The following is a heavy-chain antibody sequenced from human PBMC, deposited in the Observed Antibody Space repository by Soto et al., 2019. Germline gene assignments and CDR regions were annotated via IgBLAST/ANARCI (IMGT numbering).Heavy chain of an antibody. Sequence: ASETLSLTCTVSGVSISSGGYYWSWIRQPPGKGLEWIGEINHSGNTNYNPSLKSRVTISVDTSKNQFSLKLSSVTAADTAVYYCARHNYDGSGYYYYYYGMDVWGQGTTVTVSS. D-gene: IGHD3-22*01. CDR3: ARHNYDGSGYYYYYYGMDV. V-gene: IGHV4-39*01. CDR1: GVSISSGGYY. CDR2: INHSGNT. J-gene: IGHJ6*02.